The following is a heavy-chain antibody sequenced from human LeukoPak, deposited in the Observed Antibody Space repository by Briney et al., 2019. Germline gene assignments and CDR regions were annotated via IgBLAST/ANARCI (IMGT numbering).Heavy chain of an antibody. CDR3: ARAPSTGWLYFDY. CDR2: VFYSGST. V-gene: IGHV4-59*01. Sequence: SETLSLTCNVSAVSISGYYWSWIRQPPGKGLEWIANVFYSGSTKYNSSLKSRVTILLDTSRNQFSLMVMSVTPADTAVYYCARAPSTGWLYFDYWGQGTPVTVSS. CDR1: AVSISGYY. D-gene: IGHD6-19*01. J-gene: IGHJ4*02.